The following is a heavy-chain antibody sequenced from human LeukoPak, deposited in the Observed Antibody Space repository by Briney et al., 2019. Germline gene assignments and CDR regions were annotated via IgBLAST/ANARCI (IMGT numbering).Heavy chain of an antibody. Sequence: GSLRLSCAASGFTSSNYAMHWVRQAPGKELEWVALISYDGSNRDYADSVKGRFTISRDDSKNTLYLQMNSLRAEDTAVYYCARLKAVAGMNLPPDYWGQGTLVTVSS. CDR3: ARLKAVAGMNLPPDY. D-gene: IGHD6-19*01. CDR1: GFTSSNYA. CDR2: ISYDGSNR. V-gene: IGHV3-30*04. J-gene: IGHJ4*02.